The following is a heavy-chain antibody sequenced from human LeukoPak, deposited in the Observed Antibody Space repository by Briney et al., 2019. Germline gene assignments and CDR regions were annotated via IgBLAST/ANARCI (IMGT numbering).Heavy chain of an antibody. J-gene: IGHJ4*02. V-gene: IGHV4-34*01. D-gene: IGHD2-15*01. CDR2: INHSGST. CDR3: ARRRVVVKYFDY. Sequence: SETLSLTCAVYGGSFSGYYWSWIRQPPGKGLEWIGEINHSGSTNYNPSLKSRVTISVGTSKNQFSLKLSPVTAADTAVYYCARRRVVVKYFDYWGQGTLVTVSS. CDR1: GGSFSGYY.